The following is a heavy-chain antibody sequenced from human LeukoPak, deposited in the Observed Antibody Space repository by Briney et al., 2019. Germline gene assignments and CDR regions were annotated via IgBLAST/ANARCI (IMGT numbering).Heavy chain of an antibody. D-gene: IGHD3-3*01. J-gene: IGHJ5*02. CDR1: GGSFSGYY. CDR3: ARGREYYDFWSGYYGWFDP. CDR2: INHSGST. Sequence: SETLSLTCAVYGGSFSGYYWSWIRQPPGKGLEWIGEINHSGSTNYNPSLKSRVTISVDTSKNQFSLKLSSVTAADTAVYYCARGREYYDFWSGYYGWFDPWGQGTLVTVSP. V-gene: IGHV4-34*01.